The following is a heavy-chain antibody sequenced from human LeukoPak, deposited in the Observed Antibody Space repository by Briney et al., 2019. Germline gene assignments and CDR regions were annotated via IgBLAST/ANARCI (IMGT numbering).Heavy chain of an antibody. CDR2: IYYSGST. Sequence: SETLSLTCTVSGGSTSSSSYYWGWIRQPPGKGLEWIGSIYYSGSTYYNPSLKSRVTISVDTSKNQFSLKLSSVTAADTAVYYCARRVYGGPGRNYYYYMDVWGKGTTVTVSS. V-gene: IGHV4-39*01. CDR3: ARRVYGGPGRNYYYYMDV. J-gene: IGHJ6*03. D-gene: IGHD4-23*01. CDR1: GGSTSSSSYY.